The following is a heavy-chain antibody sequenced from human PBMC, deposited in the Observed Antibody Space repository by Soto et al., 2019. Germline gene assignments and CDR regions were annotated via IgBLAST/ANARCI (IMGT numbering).Heavy chain of an antibody. V-gene: IGHV3-23*01. Sequence: PRGSLRLSCAASGFTFSSYAMSWVRQAPGKGLEWVSAISGSGGSTYYADSVKGRFTISRDSSQNTVYLQMNSLTAGDTALYYCAKATATGGGAFDICGQGTMVTVSS. D-gene: IGHD2-8*02. CDR1: GFTFSSYA. J-gene: IGHJ3*02. CDR3: AKATATGGGAFDI. CDR2: ISGSGGST.